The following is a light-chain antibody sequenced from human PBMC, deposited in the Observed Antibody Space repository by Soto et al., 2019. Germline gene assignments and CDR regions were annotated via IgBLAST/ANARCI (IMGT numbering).Light chain of an antibody. CDR2: WAS. Sequence: DIVMTQSPDSLAVSLGERATINCKSRQSVLYSYNNKHSLTCYQQKPGHPPQLLISWASTRESGVPDRFSGSGCGTEFTLTISSLQSEDLGVYDCQQHNNWPPLTFGGGTKVYIK. J-gene: IGKJ4*01. V-gene: IGKV4-1*01. CDR1: QSVLYSYNNKHS. CDR3: QQHNNWPPLT.